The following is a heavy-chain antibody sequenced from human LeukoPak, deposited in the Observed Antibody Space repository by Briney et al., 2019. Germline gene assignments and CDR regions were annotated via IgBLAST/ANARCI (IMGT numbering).Heavy chain of an antibody. CDR1: RFTFSSYS. CDR3: ARVGPWVNPDYYYYMDV. J-gene: IGHJ6*03. Sequence: GGSLRLSCAASRFTFSSYSMNWVRQAPGKGLEWVSSISSSSSYIYYADSVKGRFTISRDNAKNSLYLQMNSLRAEDTAVYYCARVGPWVNPDYYYYMDVWGKGTTVTVSS. D-gene: IGHD1-14*01. V-gene: IGHV3-21*01. CDR2: ISSSSSYI.